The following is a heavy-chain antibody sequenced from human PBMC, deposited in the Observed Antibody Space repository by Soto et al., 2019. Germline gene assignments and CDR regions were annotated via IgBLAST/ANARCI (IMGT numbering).Heavy chain of an antibody. Sequence: EVQLVESGGGLVQRGGSLRLSCAASGSIFSNYWMSWVRQAPGKGLEWLANINKDGSEKYYVTSVKGRCTISRATAQSSLYLQMNGLRVEDTAEYYCARGGGAFSDCERWGQGNLVTFSS. D-gene: IGHD2-21*01. V-gene: IGHV3-7*04. CDR1: GSIFSNYW. CDR2: INKDGSEK. J-gene: IGHJ4*02. CDR3: ARGGGAFSDCER.